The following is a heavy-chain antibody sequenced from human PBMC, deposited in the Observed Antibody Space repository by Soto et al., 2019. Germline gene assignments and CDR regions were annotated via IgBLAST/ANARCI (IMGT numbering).Heavy chain of an antibody. CDR1: GGSISSYY. J-gene: IGHJ6*02. Sequence: QVQLQESGPGLVKPSETLSLTCTVSGGSISSYYWSWIRQPPGKGLEWIGYIYYSGRANYNPSLKSLVTISVDTSKNQFSLKLGSVAAADTAVYYCARGRGYYDILTGYSNYYYDGMDVWGQGTTVTVSS. CDR2: IYYSGRA. CDR3: ARGRGYYDILTGYSNYYYDGMDV. D-gene: IGHD3-9*01. V-gene: IGHV4-59*01.